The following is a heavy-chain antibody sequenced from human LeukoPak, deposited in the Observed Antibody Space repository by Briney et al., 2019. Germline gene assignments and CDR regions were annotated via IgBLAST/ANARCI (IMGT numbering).Heavy chain of an antibody. CDR2: IRSKTNSYAT. CDR1: GFTFSGSA. D-gene: IGHD5-12*01. J-gene: IGHJ4*02. Sequence: AGSLRLSCAASGFTFSGSAMHWVRQASGKGLEWIGRIRSKTNSYATTYAASVKGRFTISRDDSKNTAYLQMNSLKTEDTAVYYCTSHRYSGYDWFDYWGQGTLVTVSS. V-gene: IGHV3-73*01. CDR3: TSHRYSGYDWFDY.